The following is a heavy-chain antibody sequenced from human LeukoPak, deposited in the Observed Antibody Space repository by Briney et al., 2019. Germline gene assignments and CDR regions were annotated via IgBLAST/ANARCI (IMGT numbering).Heavy chain of an antibody. Sequence: GASVKVSCKASGYTFTSYDINWVRQATGQGLEWMGWMNPNSGNTGYAQKFQGRVTMTRNTSISTAYMELSSLRSEDTAVYYCARGFAMIVVATGDAFDIWGQGTVVTVSS. J-gene: IGHJ3*02. CDR1: GYTFTSYD. V-gene: IGHV1-8*01. CDR2: MNPNSGNT. CDR3: ARGFAMIVVATGDAFDI. D-gene: IGHD3-22*01.